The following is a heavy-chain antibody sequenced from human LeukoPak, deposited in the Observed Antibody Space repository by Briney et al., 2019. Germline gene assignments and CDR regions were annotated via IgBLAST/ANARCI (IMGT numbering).Heavy chain of an antibody. V-gene: IGHV3-48*03. CDR3: ARDGEGDTAMVVPFDY. CDR1: GFTFSSYE. Sequence: GGSLRLSCAASGFTFSSYEMDWVRQAPGKGLEWVSYISSSGSTIYYADSVKGRFTISRDNAKSSLYLQMNSLRAEDTAVYYCARDGEGDTAMVVPFDYWGQGTLVTVSS. D-gene: IGHD5-18*01. J-gene: IGHJ4*02. CDR2: ISSSGSTI.